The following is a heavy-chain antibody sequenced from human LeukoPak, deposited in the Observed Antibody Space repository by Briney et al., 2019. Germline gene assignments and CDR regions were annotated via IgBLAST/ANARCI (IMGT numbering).Heavy chain of an antibody. Sequence: GGSLRLSCAASGFTFSDYYMSWIRQAPGKGLEWVSYISSSGSPIYYADSVKGRFTISRDNAKNSLFLQMNSLRAEDTAVYYCARGSFLITFGGFIGWGQGTLVAVSS. CDR1: GFTFSDYY. CDR2: ISSSGSPI. D-gene: IGHD3-16*02. CDR3: ARGSFLITFGGFIG. V-gene: IGHV3-11*04. J-gene: IGHJ4*02.